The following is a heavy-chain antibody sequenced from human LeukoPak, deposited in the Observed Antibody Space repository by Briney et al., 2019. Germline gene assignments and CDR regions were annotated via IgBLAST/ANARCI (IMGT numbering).Heavy chain of an antibody. Sequence: SETLSLTCTVSGGSISSDEWSWSRQPPGKGLEWIGYIYTSGSTNYNPSLKSRVTISVDTSKNQFSLKLSSVTAADTAVYYCARLRGYYDSMDYWGQGTLVTVSS. J-gene: IGHJ4*02. CDR2: IYTSGST. V-gene: IGHV4-4*09. CDR3: ARLRGYYDSMDY. D-gene: IGHD3-22*01. CDR1: GGSISSDE.